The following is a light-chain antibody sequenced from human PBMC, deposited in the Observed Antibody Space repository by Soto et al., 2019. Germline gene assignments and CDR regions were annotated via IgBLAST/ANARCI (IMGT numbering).Light chain of an antibody. CDR3: QQYNDWPPLT. CDR1: QSVGSS. CDR2: GAS. Sequence: EVVMTQSPATLSVSPGERATLSCRASQSVGSSLAWYQQKPGQAPRLLIYGASTRATDVPAKFSGSGSGTEFTLTISSLQTEDFTVYYCQQYNDWPPLTFGRGTKVEIK. V-gene: IGKV3-15*01. J-gene: IGKJ4*01.